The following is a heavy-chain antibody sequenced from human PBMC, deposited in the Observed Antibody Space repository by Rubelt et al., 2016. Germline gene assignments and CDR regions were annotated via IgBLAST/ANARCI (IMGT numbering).Heavy chain of an antibody. Sequence: QVQLQESGPGLVKPSETLSLTCTVSGGSISSYYWSWIRQPAGKGLEWIGRIYYSGSTNYNPSPKRRVTISVDTSKNQFSLKLSSVTAADTAVYYCARHTGIAVAGPIDYWGQGTLVTVSS. V-gene: IGHV4-59*08. D-gene: IGHD6-19*01. CDR3: ARHTGIAVAGPIDY. CDR1: GGSISSYY. J-gene: IGHJ4*02. CDR2: IYYSGST.